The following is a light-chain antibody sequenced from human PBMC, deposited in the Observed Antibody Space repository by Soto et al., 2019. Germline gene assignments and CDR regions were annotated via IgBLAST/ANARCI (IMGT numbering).Light chain of an antibody. CDR2: DTS. Sequence: EVVMRQSPATLSVSPGEGATRSCRASQGIGDTLAWYKHKAGQTPRLIIYDTSTRATGVPNRFSGSRSRAEFTLTITRLQSEDFAVYYRQPSNNWPLTFGGGTNVDIK. CDR1: QGIGDT. V-gene: IGKV3-15*01. CDR3: QPSNNWPLT. J-gene: IGKJ4*01.